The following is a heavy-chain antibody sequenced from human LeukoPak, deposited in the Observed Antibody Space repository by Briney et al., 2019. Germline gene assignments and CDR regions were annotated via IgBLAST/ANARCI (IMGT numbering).Heavy chain of an antibody. J-gene: IGHJ4*02. Sequence: PGGSLRLSCAASGFTFSNAWMNWVRQAPGKGLEWVGHIKSKTDGGTTDYAAPVKGRFTISRDDSKNTLYLQMNSLRAEDTAVYYCAKALYSGGSSGVDSWGQGTLVTVSS. D-gene: IGHD2-15*01. CDR2: IKSKTDGGTT. V-gene: IGHV3-15*01. CDR1: GFTFSNAW. CDR3: AKALYSGGSSGVDS.